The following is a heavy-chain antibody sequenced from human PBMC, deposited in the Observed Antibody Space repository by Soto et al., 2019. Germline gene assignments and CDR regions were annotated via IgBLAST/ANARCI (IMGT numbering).Heavy chain of an antibody. CDR2: FDPEDGET. D-gene: IGHD6-13*01. CDR1: GYTLTELS. J-gene: IGHJ5*02. Sequence: GASVKVSCKVSGYTLTELSTHWVRQAPGKGLGWMGGFDPEDGETIYAQKFQGRVTMTEDTSTDTAYMELSSLRSEDTAVYYCATDRGSSSWSINWFDPWGQGTLVTVSS. CDR3: ATDRGSSSWSINWFDP. V-gene: IGHV1-24*01.